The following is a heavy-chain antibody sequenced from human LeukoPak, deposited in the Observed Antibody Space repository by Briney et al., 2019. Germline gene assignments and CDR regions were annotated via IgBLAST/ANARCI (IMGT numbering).Heavy chain of an antibody. J-gene: IGHJ4*02. CDR3: AKDLFDFGVVKTGYYFDY. D-gene: IGHD3-3*01. CDR1: GFTFSSYA. Sequence: GGSLRLSCEASGFTFSSYAMSWVRQAPGKGLEWVSGISGSGGSTYYADSVKGRFTISRDNSKNTLYLQMTSLRAEDTAVYYCAKDLFDFGVVKTGYYFDYWGQGSLVTVSS. V-gene: IGHV3-23*01. CDR2: ISGSGGST.